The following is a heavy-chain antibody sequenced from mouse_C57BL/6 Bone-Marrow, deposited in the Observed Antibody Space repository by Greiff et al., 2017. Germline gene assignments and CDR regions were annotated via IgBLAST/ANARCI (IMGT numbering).Heavy chain of an antibody. CDR1: GFNFNDYY. Sequence: VQLQQPGAELVKPGASVKLSCTASGFNFNDYYMHWVKQRTEQGLEWIGRIDPENGDTTYAPNFQGKATITADTSSNTAYLHLSSLTAEDSAVYYCARGIHLMGYWGQGTSLTGSS. D-gene: IGHD2-3*01. CDR2: IDPENGDT. J-gene: IGHJ2*02. V-gene: IGHV14-2*01. CDR3: ARGIHLMGY.